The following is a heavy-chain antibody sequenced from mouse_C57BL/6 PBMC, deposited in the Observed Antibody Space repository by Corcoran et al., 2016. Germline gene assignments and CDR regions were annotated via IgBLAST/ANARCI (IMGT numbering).Heavy chain of an antibody. CDR2: INPNNGGT. D-gene: IGHD1-1*01. V-gene: IGHV1-26*01. Sequence: EVQLQQSGPELVKPGASVKISCKASGYTFTDYYMNWVKQSHGKSLEWIGDINPNNGGTSYNQKFKGKATLTVDKSSSTAYMELRSLTSGDSAVYYCARVTVVAQYYFDYWGQGTTLTVSS. J-gene: IGHJ2*01. CDR3: ARVTVVAQYYFDY. CDR1: GYTFTDYY.